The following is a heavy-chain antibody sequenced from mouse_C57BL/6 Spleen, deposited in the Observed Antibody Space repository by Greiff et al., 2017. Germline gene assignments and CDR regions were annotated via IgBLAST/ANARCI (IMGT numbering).Heavy chain of an antibody. CDR3: ARGNYYGSSYGYFDV. V-gene: IGHV1-54*01. CDR2: INPGSGGT. J-gene: IGHJ1*03. Sequence: QVQLQQSGAELVRPGPSVKVSCKASGYAFTNYLIEWVKQRPGQGLEWIGVINPGSGGTNYNEKFKGKATRTADKSSSTAYMQLSSLTSEDSAVYFCARGNYYGSSYGYFDVWGTGTTVTVSS. D-gene: IGHD1-1*01. CDR1: GYAFTNYL.